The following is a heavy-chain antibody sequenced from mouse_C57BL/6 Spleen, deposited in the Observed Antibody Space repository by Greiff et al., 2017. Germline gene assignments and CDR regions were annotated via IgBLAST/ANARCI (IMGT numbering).Heavy chain of an antibody. V-gene: IGHV10-3*01. Sequence: EVQLVESGGGLVQPKGSLKLSCAASGFTFNTYAMHWVRQAPGKGLEWVACIRSKSSNYATYYTDSVKDRFTISRDDSQSMLYLQMNNLKTEDTAMYYCVREGSLLDFDYWGQGTTLTVSS. CDR1: GFTFNTYA. CDR3: VREGSLLDFDY. CDR2: IRSKSSNYAT. J-gene: IGHJ2*01. D-gene: IGHD2-12*01.